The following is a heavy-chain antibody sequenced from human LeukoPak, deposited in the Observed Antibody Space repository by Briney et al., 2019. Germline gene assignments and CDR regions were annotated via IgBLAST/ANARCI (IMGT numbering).Heavy chain of an antibody. D-gene: IGHD3-22*01. CDR3: AKDRHYYDSSGYNYFDY. CDR2: ISGDGGST. J-gene: IGHJ4*02. CDR1: GFTFDDYA. V-gene: IGHV3-43*02. Sequence: GGSLRLSCAASGFTFDDYAMHWVRQAPGKGLEWVSLISGDGGSTYYADSVKGRFTISRDNSKNSLYLQMNSLRTEDTALYYCAKDRHYYDSSGYNYFDYWGQGTLVTVSS.